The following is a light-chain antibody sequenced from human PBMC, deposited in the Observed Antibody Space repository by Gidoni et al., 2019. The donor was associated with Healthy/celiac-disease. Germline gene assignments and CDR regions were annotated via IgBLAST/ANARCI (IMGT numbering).Light chain of an antibody. CDR1: SSDGGGYNY. Sequence: QSALTQPASVSASPGQSITISCTGTSSDGGGYNYFSWYQQHPGKAPKLMIDDVSNRPSGVSNRFSGSKSGNTASLTISGLQAEDEADYCCSSYTSSSTWVFGGGTKLTVL. CDR2: DVS. V-gene: IGLV2-14*01. CDR3: SSYTSSSTWV. J-gene: IGLJ3*02.